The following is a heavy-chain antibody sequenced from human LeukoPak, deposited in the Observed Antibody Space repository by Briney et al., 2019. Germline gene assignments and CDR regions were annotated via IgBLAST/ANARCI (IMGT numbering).Heavy chain of an antibody. CDR2: INHSGST. D-gene: IGHD3-3*01. CDR3: ARFVRDSWSGYYITDY. V-gene: IGHV4-34*01. Sequence: SETLSLICAVYGGSFSGYYWSWIRQPPGKGLEWIGEINHSGSTNYNPSLKSRLTISLDTSKNQFSLKLSSVTAADTAVYYCARFVRDSWSGYYITDYWGQGTLVTVSS. CDR1: GGSFSGYY. J-gene: IGHJ4*02.